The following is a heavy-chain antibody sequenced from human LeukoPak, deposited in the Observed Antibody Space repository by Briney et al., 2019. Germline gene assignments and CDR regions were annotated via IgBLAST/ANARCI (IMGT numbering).Heavy chain of an antibody. D-gene: IGHD3-10*01. CDR3: ANSRGVISRFDY. V-gene: IGHV4-39*01. CDR2: SYYSGNT. CDR1: GGSISSSSYY. J-gene: IGHJ4*02. Sequence: SETLSLTCTVSGGSISSSSYYWGWIRQPPGKGLEWIGSSYYSGNTYYNPSLKSRVTISVDTSKNQFSLKLSSVTAADTAVYYCANSRGVISRFDYWGQGTLVTVSS.